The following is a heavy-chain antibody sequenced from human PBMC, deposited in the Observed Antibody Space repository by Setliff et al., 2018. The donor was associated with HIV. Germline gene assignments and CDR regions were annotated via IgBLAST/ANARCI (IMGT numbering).Heavy chain of an antibody. CDR2: IWYEGLKK. Sequence: GGSLRLSCAASGFPLSNYAMHWVRQAPGKGPQWVAVIWYEGLKKYYADSVQGRFTVSRDNSKNTLYLQMNSLRVEDTAVYYCAKHFLLWSNAFHIWGQGTMVTVSS. D-gene: IGHD2-21*01. J-gene: IGHJ3*02. CDR3: AKHFLLWSNAFHI. CDR1: GFPLSNYA. V-gene: IGHV3-33*06.